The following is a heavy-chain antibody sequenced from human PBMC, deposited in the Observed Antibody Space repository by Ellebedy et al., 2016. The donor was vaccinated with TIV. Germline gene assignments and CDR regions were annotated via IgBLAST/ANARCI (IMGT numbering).Heavy chain of an antibody. J-gene: IGHJ6*02. CDR2: IYTSGST. CDR3: ARDMRNYNGSGSPEGYYKYYYAMDV. Sequence: SETLSLTCKVSGASMFSYYWSWIRQPAGKGLEWIGRIYTSGSTNYNPSLKSRVTMSVDMSKNHVSLRLSSVTAADTAVYYCARDMRNYNGSGSPEGYYKYYYAMDVWGQGTTVTVSS. CDR1: GASMFSYY. D-gene: IGHD3-10*01. V-gene: IGHV4-4*07.